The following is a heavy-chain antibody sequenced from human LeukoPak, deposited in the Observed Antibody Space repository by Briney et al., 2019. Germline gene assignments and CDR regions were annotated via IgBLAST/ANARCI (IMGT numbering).Heavy chain of an antibody. J-gene: IGHJ5*02. D-gene: IGHD1-26*01. CDR1: GGSISSYY. CDR2: IYTSGST. Sequence: MTSETLSLTCTVSGGSISSYYWSWIRQPPGKGLEWIGYIYTSGSTNYNPSLKSRVTISVDTSKNQFSLKLSSVTAADTAVYYCARQYRGGYWLDPWGQGTLVTVSS. V-gene: IGHV4-4*09. CDR3: ARQYRGGYWLDP.